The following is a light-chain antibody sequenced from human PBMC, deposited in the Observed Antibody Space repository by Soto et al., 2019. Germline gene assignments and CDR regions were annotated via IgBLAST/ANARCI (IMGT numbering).Light chain of an antibody. Sequence: DIQMTQSPSSLSASVGDRVAITCRASQRISSYLNWYQQKPGKAPKLLIYAASTLQSGVPSRFSGSGSGTAFTLTTSSLQPEDFATYYCQQSYSTPRTFGQGTKVDIK. J-gene: IGKJ1*01. V-gene: IGKV1-39*01. CDR2: AAS. CDR1: QRISSY. CDR3: QQSYSTPRT.